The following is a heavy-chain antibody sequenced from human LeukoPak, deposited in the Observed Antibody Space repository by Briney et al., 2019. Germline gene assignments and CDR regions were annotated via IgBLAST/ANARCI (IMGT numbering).Heavy chain of an antibody. CDR2: ISGSGGST. V-gene: IGHV3-23*01. J-gene: IGHJ4*02. CDR3: AKSRGESRGASNY. Sequence: HPGGSLRLSCAASGFTFSTYAMSWVRLAPGKGLEWVSGISGSGGSTYYADSVKGRFTSSRDNSNNTLYVQMNSLRVEDTAVYYCAKSRGESRGASNYWGQGTLVTVSS. D-gene: IGHD1-26*01. CDR1: GFTFSTYA.